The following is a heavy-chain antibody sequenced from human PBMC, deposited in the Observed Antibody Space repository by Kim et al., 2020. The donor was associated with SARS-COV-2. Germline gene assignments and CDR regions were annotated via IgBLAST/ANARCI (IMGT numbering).Heavy chain of an antibody. Sequence: ASVNVSCKASVYTFTGYYMHWVRQAPGQGLEWMGRIKPNSGGTNYAQKFQGRVTMTRDTSISTAYMELSRLRSDDTAVYYCARGAYGSGSYDNYWGQGTL. CDR2: IKPNSGGT. CDR1: VYTFTGYY. V-gene: IGHV1-2*06. J-gene: IGHJ4*02. CDR3: ARGAYGSGSYDNY. D-gene: IGHD3-10*01.